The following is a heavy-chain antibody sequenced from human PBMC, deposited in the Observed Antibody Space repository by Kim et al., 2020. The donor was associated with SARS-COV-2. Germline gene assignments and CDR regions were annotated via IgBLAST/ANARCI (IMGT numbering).Heavy chain of an antibody. Sequence: GESLKISCKGSGYSFTSYWIGWVRQMPGKGLEWMGIIYPGDSDTRYSPSFQGQVTISADKSISTAYLQWSSLKASDTAMYYCARSRWVDIVATIGAFDIWGQGTMVTVSS. CDR2: IYPGDSDT. D-gene: IGHD5-12*01. V-gene: IGHV5-51*01. CDR1: GYSFTSYW. J-gene: IGHJ3*02. CDR3: ARSRWVDIVATIGAFDI.